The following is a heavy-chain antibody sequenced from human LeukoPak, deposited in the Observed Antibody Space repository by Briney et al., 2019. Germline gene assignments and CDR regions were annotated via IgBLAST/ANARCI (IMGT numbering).Heavy chain of an antibody. J-gene: IGHJ3*02. Sequence: GGSLRLSCAASGFTFGNFAMHWVRQAPGKGLEYVSVISSNGGSTYYANSVKGRFTISRDNSKNTLYLQMGSLRAEDMAVYYCARETYYYHSSGYYSAFDIWGQGTMVTVSS. D-gene: IGHD3-22*01. CDR3: ARETYYYHSSGYYSAFDI. CDR1: GFTFGNFA. V-gene: IGHV3-64*01. CDR2: ISSNGGST.